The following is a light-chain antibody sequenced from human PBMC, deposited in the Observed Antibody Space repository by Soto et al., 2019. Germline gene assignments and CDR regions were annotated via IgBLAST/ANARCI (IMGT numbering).Light chain of an antibody. V-gene: IGKV3-20*01. CDR1: QSVSSRY. J-gene: IGKJ5*01. CDR3: QQYGSSPSIT. Sequence: ELVLTQSPGTLSLSPGERATLPCRARQSVSSRYLAWYPQKPGQAHRLLIFGASTRATGIPDRFSGSGSGTDFTLTISRLEPEDFAVYYCQQYGSSPSITFGQGTRLEIK. CDR2: GAS.